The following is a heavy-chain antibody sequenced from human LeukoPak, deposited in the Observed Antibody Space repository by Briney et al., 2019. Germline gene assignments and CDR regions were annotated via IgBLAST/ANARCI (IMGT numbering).Heavy chain of an antibody. Sequence: VASVKVSCKASGYTFTSYGISWVRQAPGQGLEWMGWISAYNGNTNYALKLQGRVTMTTDTSTSTAYMELRSLRSDDTAVYYCARDLGVRIVGAMRYWGQGTLVTVSS. D-gene: IGHD1-26*01. J-gene: IGHJ4*02. CDR1: GYTFTSYG. V-gene: IGHV1-18*01. CDR3: ARDLGVRIVGAMRY. CDR2: ISAYNGNT.